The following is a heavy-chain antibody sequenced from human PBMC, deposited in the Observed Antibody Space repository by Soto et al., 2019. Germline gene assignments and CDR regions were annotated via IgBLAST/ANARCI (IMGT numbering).Heavy chain of an antibody. CDR2: IFYSGSS. D-gene: IGHD7-27*01. V-gene: IGHV4-59*01. CDR1: GGSISSYY. J-gene: IGHJ5*02. CDR3: VRTGLGWFDP. Sequence: SETLSLACTVSGGSISSYYWSWVRQPPGKGLEWIGYIFYSGSSNYNPSLTSPVTLSVDASKNQLSLKLSSVTAADTAVYYCVRTGLGWFDPWGQGTLVTVSS.